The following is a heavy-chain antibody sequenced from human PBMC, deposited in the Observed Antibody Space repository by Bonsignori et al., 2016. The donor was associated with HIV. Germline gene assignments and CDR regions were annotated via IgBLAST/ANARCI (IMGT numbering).Heavy chain of an antibody. CDR2: ISGSGSTT. V-gene: IGHV3-48*03. Sequence: WIRQPPGKGLEWISYISGSGSTTYYADSVEGRFTISRDNAKNSLYLEMKSLRAEDTAVYYCTRDGKGVLFEYWGQGALVTVSS. J-gene: IGHJ4*02. D-gene: IGHD3-10*02. CDR3: TRDGKGVLFEY.